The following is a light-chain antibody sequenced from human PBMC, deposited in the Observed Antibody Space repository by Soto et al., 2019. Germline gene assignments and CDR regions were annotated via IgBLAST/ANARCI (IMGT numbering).Light chain of an antibody. Sequence: QSVLTQPASVSGSPGQTITISCTRTSSDVGGYNYVSWYQQHPGKAPKLMIYDVSDRPSGVSNRFSGSKSGNTASPTISGLQAEDEADYYCSSYTNRGTLDIFGTGTKVTVL. CDR1: SSDVGGYNY. CDR3: SSYTNRGTLDI. J-gene: IGLJ1*01. CDR2: DVS. V-gene: IGLV2-14*01.